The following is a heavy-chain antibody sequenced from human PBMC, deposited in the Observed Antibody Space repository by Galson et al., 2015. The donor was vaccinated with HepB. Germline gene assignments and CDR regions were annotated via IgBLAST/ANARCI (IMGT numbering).Heavy chain of an antibody. J-gene: IGHJ1*01. CDR2: MKPNSGNT. CDR3: ARGRRPTVYTEAEYFYY. Sequence: SVKVSCKASGYTFTDYDVNWVRQATGQGLEWMGWMKPNSGNTGYAQKFQGRVSMTRDSSISTVYMELSGLKSEDTAVYYCARGRRPTVYTEAEYFYYCGQLTLVTASS. CDR1: GYTFTDYD. V-gene: IGHV1-8*01. D-gene: IGHD4-11*01.